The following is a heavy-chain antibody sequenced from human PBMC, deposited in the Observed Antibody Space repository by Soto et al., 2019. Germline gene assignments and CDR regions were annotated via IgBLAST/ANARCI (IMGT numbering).Heavy chain of an antibody. Sequence: QVQLQESGPGLVKPSETLSLTCTVSGGSVSSGSYYWSWIRQPPGKGLEWIGYIYYSGSTNYNPSLRSRVTISVHTSKNQFSLKLISVTAADTGVYYCARGKDNGCFGETNWFDPWGQGTLVTVSS. CDR1: GGSVSSGSYY. D-gene: IGHD3-10*01. V-gene: IGHV4-61*01. CDR2: IYYSGST. CDR3: ARGKDNGCFGETNWFDP. J-gene: IGHJ5*02.